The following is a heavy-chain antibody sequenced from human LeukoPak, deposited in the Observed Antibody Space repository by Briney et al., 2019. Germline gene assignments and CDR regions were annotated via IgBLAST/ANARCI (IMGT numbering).Heavy chain of an antibody. CDR2: IRGGGGSV. J-gene: IGHJ3*02. Sequence: GGSLRLSCTASGFTFSAYAMMWVRQAPGKGPEWVSAIRGGGGSVFYADSVKGRFTISRDNSKYTLFLQMNSLRAEDTAVYYCAKEEGRDSSSTPDAFDIWGQRAMVSDSS. CDR3: AKEEGRDSSSTPDAFDI. V-gene: IGHV3-23*01. D-gene: IGHD6-6*01. CDR1: GFTFSAYA.